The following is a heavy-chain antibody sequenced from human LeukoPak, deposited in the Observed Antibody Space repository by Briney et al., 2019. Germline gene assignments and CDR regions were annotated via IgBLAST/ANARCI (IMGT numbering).Heavy chain of an antibody. CDR2: ISAYNAQT. CDR3: ARDLYYYDNSFYVHFDY. Sequence: ASVKVSCKASGYTFTSYGISWVRQAPGQGLEWMGWISAYNAQTNYAEQFQGRVTMTKDTSTSTAYMELRSLRSDDTAVYYCARDLYYYDNSFYVHFDYWGQGTLVTVSS. CDR1: GYTFTSYG. D-gene: IGHD3-22*01. V-gene: IGHV1-18*01. J-gene: IGHJ4*02.